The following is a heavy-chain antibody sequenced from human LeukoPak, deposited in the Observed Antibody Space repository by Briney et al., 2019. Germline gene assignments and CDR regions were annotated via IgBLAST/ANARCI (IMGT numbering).Heavy chain of an antibody. J-gene: IGHJ4*02. CDR1: EFTLSSYA. V-gene: IGHV3-23*01. Sequence: GGSLSLSCAAYEFTLSSYAMSWVRQAPGNGLEWVSAISGSGGSTYYADSVKGRFTISRDISKNTLFLQMNSLRAEDTAVYYCAKARRDGYNPYYFDYWGQGTLVTVSS. CDR2: ISGSGGST. CDR3: AKARRDGYNPYYFDY. D-gene: IGHD5-24*01.